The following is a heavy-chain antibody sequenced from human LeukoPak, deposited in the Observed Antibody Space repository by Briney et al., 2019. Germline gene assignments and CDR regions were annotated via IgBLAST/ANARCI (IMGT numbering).Heavy chain of an antibody. CDR1: GFTFSTCA. J-gene: IGHJ3*02. Sequence: PGGSLRLSCAASGFTFSTCAMSWVRQAPGKGLEWVSSISGSGGSTYYADSVKGRFTISRDNSKNTLYLQMNSLRAEDTAVYYCYDFWSGYDAFDIWGQGTMVTVSS. CDR3: YDFWSGYDAFDI. D-gene: IGHD3-3*01. CDR2: ISGSGGST. V-gene: IGHV3-23*01.